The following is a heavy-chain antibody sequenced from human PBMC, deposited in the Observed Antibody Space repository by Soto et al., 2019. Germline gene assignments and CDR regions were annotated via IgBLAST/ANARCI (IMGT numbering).Heavy chain of an antibody. J-gene: IGHJ6*02. D-gene: IGHD3-10*01. V-gene: IGHV4-31*03. CDR2: IYYSGST. CDR3: ARDGVRGVIQSYYYGMDV. Sequence: SETLSLTCTVSGGSISSGGYCWSWIRQHPGKGLEWIGYIYYSGSTYYNPSLKSRVTISVDTSKNQFSLKLSSVTAADTAVYYCARDGVRGVIQSYYYGMDVWGQGTTVTVSS. CDR1: GGSISSGGYC.